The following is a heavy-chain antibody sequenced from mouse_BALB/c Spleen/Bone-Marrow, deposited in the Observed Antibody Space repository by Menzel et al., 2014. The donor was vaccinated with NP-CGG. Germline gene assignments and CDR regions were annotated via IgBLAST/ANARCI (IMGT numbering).Heavy chain of an antibody. D-gene: IGHD3-1*01. J-gene: IGHJ2*01. CDR2: ISSGGSYT. V-gene: IGHV5-9-4*01. Sequence: EVMLVESGGGLVKPGGSLKLSCAASGFTFSSYAMSWVRQSPEKRLEWVAEISSGGSYTYYPDTVTGRFTISRDNAKNTLYLEISSLRSEDTAMYYCARDRGYFDYWGQGTTLTVSS. CDR3: ARDRGYFDY. CDR1: GFTFSSYA.